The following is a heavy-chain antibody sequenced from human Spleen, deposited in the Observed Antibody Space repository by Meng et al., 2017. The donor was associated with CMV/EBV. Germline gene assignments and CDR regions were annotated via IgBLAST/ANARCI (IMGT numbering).Heavy chain of an antibody. J-gene: IGHJ6*02. CDR2: IGSNRGDT. V-gene: IGHV1-2*02. Sequence: ASVKVSCKTSGYNFIGYYIYWMRQAPGEGLEWMGWIGSNRGDTNYAQKFQGRVTMTRDTSITTVYMELSRLTSDDTAVYYCARSGFYYGLDVWGQGTTVTVSS. CDR1: GYNFIGYY. CDR3: ARSGFYYGLDV. D-gene: IGHD3-10*01.